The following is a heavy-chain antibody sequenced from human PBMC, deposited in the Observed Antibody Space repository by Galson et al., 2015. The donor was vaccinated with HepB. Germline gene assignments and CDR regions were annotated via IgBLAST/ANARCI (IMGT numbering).Heavy chain of an antibody. CDR3: ARDFNWNYDY. J-gene: IGHJ4*02. CDR1: GFSFTTYN. Sequence: SLRLSCAASGFSFTTYNMHWVRQGPVKGLEWLAIISGDGKTTFYADSVRGRFTISRDNPKNTLFLQMHSLRPEDTAVYYCARDFNWNYDYWGQGTLVTVSS. V-gene: IGHV3-30*04. D-gene: IGHD1-1*01. CDR2: ISGDGKTT.